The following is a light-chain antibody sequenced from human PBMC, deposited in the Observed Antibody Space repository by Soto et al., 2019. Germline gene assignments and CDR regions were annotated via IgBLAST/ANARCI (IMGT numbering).Light chain of an antibody. Sequence: EIVMTQSPATLSVSPGERATLSCRASQSVSSNLAWYQEKPGQAPRLLSYGSSTRATGDPARFSGSGSGTEFTLTINSLHSEDFAVYYCQQYNKWPLTFGGGTKVEIK. CDR3: QQYNKWPLT. V-gene: IGKV3-15*01. CDR1: QSVSSN. CDR2: GSS. J-gene: IGKJ4*01.